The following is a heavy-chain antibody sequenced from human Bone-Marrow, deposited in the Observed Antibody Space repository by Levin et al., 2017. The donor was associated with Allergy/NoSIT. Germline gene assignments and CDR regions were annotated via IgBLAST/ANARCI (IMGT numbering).Heavy chain of an antibody. J-gene: IGHJ4*02. CDR1: GFTFSSYW. CDR3: ARDPLVITADYFDY. Sequence: LSLTCAASGFTFSSYWMHWVRQAPGKGLVWVSRINSDGSSTSYADSVKGRFTISRDNAKNTLYLQMNSLRAEDTAVYYCARDPLVITADYFDYWGQGTLVTVSS. D-gene: IGHD3-22*01. CDR2: INSDGSST. V-gene: IGHV3-74*01.